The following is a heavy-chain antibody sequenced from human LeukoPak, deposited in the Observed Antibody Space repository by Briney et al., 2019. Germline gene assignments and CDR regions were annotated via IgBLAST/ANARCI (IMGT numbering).Heavy chain of an antibody. CDR1: GYTFTGYY. CDR2: INPNSGGT. J-gene: IGHJ6*03. D-gene: IGHD2-2*03. V-gene: IGHV1-2*02. Sequence: ASVKVSCKASGYTFTGYYMHWVRQAPGQGLEWMGWINPNSGGTNYAQKFQGRVTMTRDTSISTAYMELSRLRSDDTAVYYCAGDKLDNYYYMDVWGKGTTVTVSS. CDR3: AGDKLDNYYYMDV.